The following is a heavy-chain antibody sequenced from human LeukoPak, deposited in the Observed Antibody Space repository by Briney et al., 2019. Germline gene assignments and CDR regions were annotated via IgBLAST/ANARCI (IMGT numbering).Heavy chain of an antibody. J-gene: IGHJ6*02. CDR3: ARHSRDYYDNSGHKPSYLYGLDV. CDR1: GFTVSGNY. D-gene: IGHD3-22*01. V-gene: IGHV3-53*04. CDR2: IYSGGST. Sequence: PGGSLRLSCAASGFTVSGNYMSWVRQAPGKGLDWVSVIYSGGSTYYADSVKGRFTVSRHNSQNTLYLQMNSLKIEDTAMYYCARHSRDYYDNSGHKPSYLYGLDVWGQGTTVTVSS.